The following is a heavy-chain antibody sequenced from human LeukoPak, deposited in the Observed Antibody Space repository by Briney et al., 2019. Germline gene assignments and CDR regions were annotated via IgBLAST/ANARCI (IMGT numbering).Heavy chain of an antibody. V-gene: IGHV4-34*01. D-gene: IGHD3-22*01. Sequence: SETLSLTCAVYGXSFSGYYWSWIRQPPGKGLEWIGEINHSGSTNYNPSLKSRVTISVDTSKNQFSLKLSSVTAADTAVYYCARATRGYSSGVDDSSGIGYYYYYGMDVWGQGTTVTVSS. CDR3: ARATRGYSSGVDDSSGIGYYYYYGMDV. J-gene: IGHJ6*02. CDR2: INHSGST. CDR1: GXSFSGYY.